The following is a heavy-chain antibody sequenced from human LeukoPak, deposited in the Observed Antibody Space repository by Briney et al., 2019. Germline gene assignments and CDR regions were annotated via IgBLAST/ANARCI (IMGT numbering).Heavy chain of an antibody. V-gene: IGHV3-53*01. CDR3: AKDSAWELLGH. CDR1: GFIVSNSY. Sequence: GSLSLSCAASGFIVSNSYMSWVRQAPGKGLECVSVIYTGGGTFYTDSVKGRFTISRDNSKNMIYLQMNSLRAEDTAVYYCAKDSAWELLGHWGQGTLVTVSS. D-gene: IGHD1-26*01. CDR2: IYTGGGT. J-gene: IGHJ5*02.